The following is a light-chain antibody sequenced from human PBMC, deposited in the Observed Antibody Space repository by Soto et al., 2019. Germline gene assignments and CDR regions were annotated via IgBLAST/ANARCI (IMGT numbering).Light chain of an antibody. J-gene: IGLJ1*01. Sequence: QSVLTQPPSVSGATGQRVTISCTGSSSNIGAGYDVHWYQQLPGTAPKLLIYGNSNRPSGVPDRFSGSKSGTSDSLAITGLQAEDEADYYCQSYDSSLSGYYVVGTGTKVTVL. V-gene: IGLV1-40*01. CDR2: GNS. CDR1: SSNIGAGYD. CDR3: QSYDSSLSGYYV.